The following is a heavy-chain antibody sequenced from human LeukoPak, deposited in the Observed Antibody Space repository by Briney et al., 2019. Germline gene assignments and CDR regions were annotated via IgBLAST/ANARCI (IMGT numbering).Heavy chain of an antibody. CDR1: GFTFSSYW. J-gene: IGHJ6*03. CDR3: ARGIVGIPDYYYYMDV. Sequence: GGSLRLSCAASGFTFSSYWMHWVRQAPGKGLEYVSAISSNGGSTYYANSVKGRFTISRDNSKNTLYLQMGSLRAEDMAVYYCARGIVGIPDYYYYMDVWGKGTTVTVSS. CDR2: ISSNGGST. D-gene: IGHD1-14*01. V-gene: IGHV3-64*01.